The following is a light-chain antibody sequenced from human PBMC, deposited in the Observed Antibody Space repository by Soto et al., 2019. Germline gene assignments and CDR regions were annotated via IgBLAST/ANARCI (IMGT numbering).Light chain of an antibody. CDR1: KSVSSN. CDR2: GAS. V-gene: IGKV3-15*01. CDR3: QQDNNRPPFT. J-gene: IGKJ3*01. Sequence: EIVMTQSPATLSVSPGERATLSCRASKSVSSNLAWYQQKPGQAPTLLIYGASTRATAIPARLSGSGSGTEFTLSISSLQSEDFAVYYCQQDNNRPPFTFGPGTKVDIK.